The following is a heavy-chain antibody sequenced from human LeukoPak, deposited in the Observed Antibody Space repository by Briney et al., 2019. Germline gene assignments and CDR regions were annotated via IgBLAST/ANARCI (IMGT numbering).Heavy chain of an antibody. J-gene: IGHJ4*02. CDR1: GFTFSSYA. V-gene: IGHV3-30*04. CDR3: TLTTFGVVYYLDY. D-gene: IGHD1/OR15-1a*01. Sequence: PGGSLRLSCATSGFTFSSYAMHWVRQAPGKGLEWVALISYDGINQYYADSVKGRFIISRDNSKNTLYLQLNSLRLEDTAVYYCTLTTFGVVYYLDYWGQGTLVTVSS. CDR2: ISYDGINQ.